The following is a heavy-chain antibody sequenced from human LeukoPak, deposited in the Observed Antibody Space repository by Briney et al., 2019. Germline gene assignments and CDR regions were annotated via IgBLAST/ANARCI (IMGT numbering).Heavy chain of an antibody. J-gene: IGHJ4*02. V-gene: IGHV3-48*01. CDR1: GFTFSSYS. CDR3: AKEGRSLQTY. CDR2: ISSSGSAT. Sequence: PGGSLRLSCAASGFTFSSYSMSWVRQAPGKGLEWISYISSSGSATSHADSVKGRFTISRDSAKNSLYLQMNSLRVEDTAVYYCAKEGRSLQTYWGQGTLVTVSS. D-gene: IGHD5-24*01.